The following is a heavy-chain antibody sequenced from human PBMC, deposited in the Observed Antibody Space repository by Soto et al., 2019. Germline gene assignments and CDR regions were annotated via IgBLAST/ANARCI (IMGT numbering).Heavy chain of an antibody. CDR3: ARAGSGIVVVTTYFDY. D-gene: IGHD3-22*01. CDR1: GGSINSGGYY. CDR2: IYDSGST. Sequence: SETLSLTCNVSGGSINSGGYYWNWIRQHPGKGLEWIGHIYDSGSTYYNPSLKSRVTISVDTSKNQFSLKLSSVTAADTAVYYCARAGSGIVVVTTYFDYWGQGTLVTVSS. J-gene: IGHJ4*02. V-gene: IGHV4-31*02.